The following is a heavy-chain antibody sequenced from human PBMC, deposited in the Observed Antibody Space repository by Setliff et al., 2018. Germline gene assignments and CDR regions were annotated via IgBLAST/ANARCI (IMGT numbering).Heavy chain of an antibody. CDR3: ARDPGGPIAAAGTSPYYYGMDV. D-gene: IGHD6-13*01. J-gene: IGHJ6*02. Sequence: PGGSLRLSCAASGFTFSTYAMHWVRQAPGKGLEWVASITHDGSKTYILDSVKGRFTISRDNAKNSLYLQMNSLRAEDTAVYYCARDPGGPIAAAGTSPYYYGMDVWGQGTTVTVSS. V-gene: IGHV3-7*01. CDR1: GFTFSTYA. CDR2: ITHDGSKT.